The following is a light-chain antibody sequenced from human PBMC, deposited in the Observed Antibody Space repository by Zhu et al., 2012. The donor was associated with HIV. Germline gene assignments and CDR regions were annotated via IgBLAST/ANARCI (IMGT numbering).Light chain of an antibody. CDR3: HQYNNWPLWT. V-gene: IGKV3-15*01. J-gene: IGKJ1*01. CDR2: GAS. Sequence: EIVLTQSPATLSLSPGERATLSCRASQSVSSYLAWYQQKPGQAPRLLIYGASTRPPGIPARFSGSGSGTEFTLTISSLQSEDFAVYYCHQYNNWPLWTFGQGTKVEI. CDR1: QSVSSY.